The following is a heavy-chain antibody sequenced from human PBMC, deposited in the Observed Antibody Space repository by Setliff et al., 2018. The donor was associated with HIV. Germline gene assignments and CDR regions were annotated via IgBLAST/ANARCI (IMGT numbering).Heavy chain of an antibody. CDR2: IHYSRGS. Sequence: SETLSLTCSVSGVSISGPIGITYYWDWLRQPPGKGLEWIGNIHYSRGSSYNASLKSRVTISLDTSKNHFSLKLISVAAADTSGYYCARRYHDASGFYNSWGQGVLVTVSS. CDR3: ARRYHDASGFYNS. J-gene: IGHJ4*02. V-gene: IGHV4-39*02. CDR1: GVSISGPIGITYY. D-gene: IGHD6-19*01.